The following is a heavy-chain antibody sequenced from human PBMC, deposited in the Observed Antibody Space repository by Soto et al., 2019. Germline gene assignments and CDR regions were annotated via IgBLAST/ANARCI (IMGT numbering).Heavy chain of an antibody. J-gene: IGHJ6*02. Sequence: QVQLQQWGAGLLKTSETLSLTCAVSGGSLSDYYWSWIRQSPGKGLEWIGEIHPSGSTYYNPSLSIRVTISVDTSKNQFSWKLTSLTAADTAIYYCARGRDEYKLGNVWGHGTTVTVSS. V-gene: IGHV4-34*01. CDR3: ARGRDEYKLGNV. CDR2: IHPSGST. CDR1: GGSLSDYY. D-gene: IGHD1-1*01.